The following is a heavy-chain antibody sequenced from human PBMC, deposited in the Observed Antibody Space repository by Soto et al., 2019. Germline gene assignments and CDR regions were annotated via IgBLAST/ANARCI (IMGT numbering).Heavy chain of an antibody. CDR1: GFTFNNYY. J-gene: IGHJ5*02. V-gene: IGHV3-11*01. D-gene: IGHD6-6*01. CDR3: ARVPQPYIAARLPWFDP. Sequence: PWWSLKLSCAASGFTFNNYYMTWIRKTPGKRLELVSYISSIGSTRYYADSVKGRFTISRDNPKKSLYFQMNSLRAEDTAVYFFARVPQPYIAARLPWFDPWGQGTLVTVSS. CDR2: ISSIGSTR.